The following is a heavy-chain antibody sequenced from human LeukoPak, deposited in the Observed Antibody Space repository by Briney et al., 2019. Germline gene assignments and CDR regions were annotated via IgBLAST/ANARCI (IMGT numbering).Heavy chain of an antibody. CDR2: IWYDGSNK. D-gene: IGHD3-22*01. V-gene: IGHV3-33*01. Sequence: PGRSLRLSCAASGFTFSSYGMHWVRQAPGKGLEWVAVIWYDGSNKYYADSVKGRFTISRDNSKNTLYLQMNSLRAEDTAVYYCAREVVKWGYVDYWGQGTLVTVSS. J-gene: IGHJ4*02. CDR3: AREVVKWGYVDY. CDR1: GFTFSSYG.